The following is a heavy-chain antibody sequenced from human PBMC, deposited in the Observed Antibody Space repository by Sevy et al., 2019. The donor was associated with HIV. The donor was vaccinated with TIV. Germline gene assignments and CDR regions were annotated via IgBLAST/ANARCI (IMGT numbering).Heavy chain of an antibody. CDR3: ARAKFGGFEELGENLFDP. CDR2: IYYSGST. J-gene: IGHJ5*02. D-gene: IGHD3-10*01. V-gene: IGHV4-30-4*01. Sequence: SETLSLTCTVSGGSISSGDYYWSWIRQPPGRGLEWIGYIYYSGSTYYNPSLQSRVTISVDTSKNQFSLKLSSVTSADTAVYYCARAKFGGFEELGENLFDPWGPGTLVTVSS. CDR1: GGSISSGDYY.